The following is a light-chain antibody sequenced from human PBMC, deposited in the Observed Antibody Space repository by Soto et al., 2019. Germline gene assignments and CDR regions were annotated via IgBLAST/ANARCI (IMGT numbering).Light chain of an antibody. CDR3: SSYTSSNTYI. CDR1: SSDVGSYNR. V-gene: IGLV2-18*02. CDR2: DVS. J-gene: IGLJ1*01. Sequence: QSALTQPPSVSGSPGQSVAISCTGTSSDVGSYNRVSWYQQPPGTAPKLMIYDVSNRPSGVPDRFSGSKSGNTASLTISGLQAEDEADYYCSSYTSSNTYIFGTGTKVIVL.